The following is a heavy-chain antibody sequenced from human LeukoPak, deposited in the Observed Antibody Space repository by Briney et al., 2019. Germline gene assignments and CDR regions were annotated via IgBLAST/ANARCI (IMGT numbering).Heavy chain of an antibody. CDR3: ARDRPSIGMGDAFDI. CDR1: GGSFSGYY. CDR2: IYTSGST. J-gene: IGHJ3*02. Sequence: PSETLSLTCAVYGGSFSGYYWSWIRQPAGKGLEWIGRIYTSGSTNYNPSLKSRVTMSVDTSKNQFSLKLSSVTAADTAVYYCARDRPSIGMGDAFDIWGQGTMVTVSS. V-gene: IGHV4-4*07. D-gene: IGHD2-8*01.